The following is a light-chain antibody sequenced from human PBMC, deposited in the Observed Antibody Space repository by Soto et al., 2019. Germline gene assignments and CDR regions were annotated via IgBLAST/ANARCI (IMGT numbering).Light chain of an antibody. V-gene: IGKV3-15*01. Sequence: VMTQSPATLSVSPGERATLSCWASETVATNLAWYQQKPGQAPRLLISGASTRAAGISDRCRGSGSGAEFTRSISSLRSEDSAIYYCQQYFEWPPMTFGQGTKVEI. J-gene: IGKJ1*01. CDR3: QQYFEWPPMT. CDR1: ETVATN. CDR2: GAS.